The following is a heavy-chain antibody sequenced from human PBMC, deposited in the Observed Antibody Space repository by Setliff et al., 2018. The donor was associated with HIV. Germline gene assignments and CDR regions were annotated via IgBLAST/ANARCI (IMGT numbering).Heavy chain of an antibody. CDR1: GFTFSKHW. CDR2: ISYDGTNK. D-gene: IGHD6-19*01. J-gene: IGHJ6*03. CDR3: ARDASIAVAGRYYYYYMDV. V-gene: IGHV3-30*19. Sequence: PGGSLRLSCQTSGFTFSKHWMNWVRQAPGKGLEWVAVISYDGTNKYYADSVKGRFTISRDNSKNTLYLQMNSLRAEDTAVYYCARDASIAVAGRYYYYYMDVWGKGTTVTVSS.